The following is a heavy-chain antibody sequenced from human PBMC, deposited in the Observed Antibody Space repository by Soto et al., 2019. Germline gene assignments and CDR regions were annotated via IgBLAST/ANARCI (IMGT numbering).Heavy chain of an antibody. CDR2: INPSGSP. CDR1: GGSFSGFY. J-gene: IGHJ6*03. D-gene: IGHD2-15*01. V-gene: IGHV4-34*02. CDR3: ARVIGNYYDMEV. Sequence: QVQLEQWGAGLLKPSGTLSLSCVLSGGSFSGFYWSWIRQAPGQGLEWIGDINPSGSPSYNPSLEIQDSITIDPSNNLFTLHVSSVPAADTAVYFCARVIGNYYDMEVSGK.